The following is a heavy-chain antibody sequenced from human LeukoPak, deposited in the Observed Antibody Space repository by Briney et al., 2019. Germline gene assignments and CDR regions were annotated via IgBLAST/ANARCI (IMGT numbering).Heavy chain of an antibody. J-gene: IGHJ5*02. CDR2: INPNSGGT. CDR1: GYTFTGYY. Sequence: RASVKVSCKASGYTFTGYYMHWVRQAPGQGLEWMGWINPNSGGTNYAQKFQGRVTMTRDTSISTAYMELSRLRSDDTAVYYCARTPILLWFGTQLYNWFDPWGQGTLVTVSS. CDR3: ARTPILLWFGTQLYNWFDP. V-gene: IGHV1-2*02. D-gene: IGHD3-10*01.